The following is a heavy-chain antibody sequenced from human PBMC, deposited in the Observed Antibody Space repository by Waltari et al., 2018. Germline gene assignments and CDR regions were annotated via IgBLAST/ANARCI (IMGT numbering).Heavy chain of an antibody. Sequence: EVQLLESGGGLVQPGGSVRLACAPPDCTLNNHPMNWVRQAPGKGLELVSSVSYTGSRTYYADSVKGRFTISRDNSKNTLYLQMNSLRDGDTAVYYCAKDTSSVVSAMDWFDPWGQGTLVTVSS. D-gene: IGHD2-21*02. J-gene: IGHJ5*02. V-gene: IGHV3-23*01. CDR1: DCTLNNHP. CDR2: VSYTGSRT. CDR3: AKDTSSVVSAMDWFDP.